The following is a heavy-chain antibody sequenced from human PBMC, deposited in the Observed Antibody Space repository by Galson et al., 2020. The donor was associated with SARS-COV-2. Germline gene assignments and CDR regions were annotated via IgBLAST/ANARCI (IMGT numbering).Heavy chain of an antibody. Sequence: SAPLSLTCTVPGGSISSSSYYWGWIRQPPGKGLEWLGSIYYSGSTYYNPSLKSRVTISVDTSKNQFSLKLSSVTAADTAVYYCARLRGYSIYYFDYWGQGTLVTVSS. CDR1: GGSISSSSYY. CDR2: IYYSGST. V-gene: IGHV4-39*01. D-gene: IGHD5-18*01. CDR3: ARLRGYSIYYFDY. J-gene: IGHJ4*02.